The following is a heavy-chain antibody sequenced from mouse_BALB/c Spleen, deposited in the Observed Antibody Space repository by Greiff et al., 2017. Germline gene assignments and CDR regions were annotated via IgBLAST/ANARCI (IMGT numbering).Heavy chain of an antibody. V-gene: IGHV5-9-3*01. CDR1: GFTFSSYA. D-gene: IGHD3-1*01. Sequence: EVKLVESGGGLVKPGGSLKLSCAASGFTFSSYAMSWVRQTPEKRLEWVATISSGGSYTYYPDSVKGRFTISRDNAKNTLYLQMSSLRSEDTAMYYCARPGRGGTWFAYWGQGTLVTVSA. J-gene: IGHJ3*01. CDR3: ARPGRGGTWFAY. CDR2: ISSGGSYT.